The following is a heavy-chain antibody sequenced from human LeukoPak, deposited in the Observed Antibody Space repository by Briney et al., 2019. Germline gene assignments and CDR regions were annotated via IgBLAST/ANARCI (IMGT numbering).Heavy chain of an antibody. V-gene: IGHV3-30*18. Sequence: PGGSPRLSCAASGLTFSSYGMHWVRQAPGKGLEWVAVISYDGSNKYYADSVKGRFTISRDNSKNTLYLQMNSLRAEDTAVYYSAKTAVYGPTTGCWGQGTLVTVSS. CDR1: GLTFSSYG. J-gene: IGHJ4*02. D-gene: IGHD5/OR15-5a*01. CDR2: ISYDGSNK. CDR3: AKTAVYGPTTGC.